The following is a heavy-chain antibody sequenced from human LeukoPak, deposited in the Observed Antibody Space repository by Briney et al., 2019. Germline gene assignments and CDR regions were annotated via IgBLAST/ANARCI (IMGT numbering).Heavy chain of an antibody. J-gene: IGHJ3*02. D-gene: IGHD5-12*01. Sequence: GASVKVSCKASGYTFTGYYMHWVRQAPGQGLEGMGWINPNSGGTNYAQKFQGRVTMTRDTSISTAYMELSRLRSDDTAVYYCARELVDIVATSYFDIWGRGTMVTVSS. V-gene: IGHV1-2*02. CDR2: INPNSGGT. CDR1: GYTFTGYY. CDR3: ARELVDIVATSYFDI.